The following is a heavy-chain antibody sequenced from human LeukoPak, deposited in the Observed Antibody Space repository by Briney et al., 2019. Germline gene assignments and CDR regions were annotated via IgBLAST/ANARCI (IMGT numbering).Heavy chain of an antibody. J-gene: IGHJ5*02. Sequence: GGSLGLSCSASGFTFSSYAMHWVRQAPGKGLEYVSAISSNGGSTYYAGSVKGRFTISRDNSKNTLYLQMSSLRAEDTAVYYCAKGIAVAPGGWFDPWGQGTLVTVSS. D-gene: IGHD6-19*01. CDR2: ISSNGGST. CDR1: GFTFSSYA. CDR3: AKGIAVAPGGWFDP. V-gene: IGHV3-64D*06.